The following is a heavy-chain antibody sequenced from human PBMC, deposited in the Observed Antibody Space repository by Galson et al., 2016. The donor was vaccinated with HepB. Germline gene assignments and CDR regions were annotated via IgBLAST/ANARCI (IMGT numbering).Heavy chain of an antibody. D-gene: IGHD3-10*01. CDR3: ASGLDGAQYCDH. V-gene: IGHV1-69*13. CDR2: IIPILGST. Sequence: SVKVSCKASGGSFSSYTFTWVRQAPGQGLEWMGGIIPILGSTAYAQRFQGGVTITADESTSTIYMELRSLRSEDTALYYSASGLDGAQYCDHWGQGTLVTVSS. J-gene: IGHJ4*02. CDR1: GGSFSSYT.